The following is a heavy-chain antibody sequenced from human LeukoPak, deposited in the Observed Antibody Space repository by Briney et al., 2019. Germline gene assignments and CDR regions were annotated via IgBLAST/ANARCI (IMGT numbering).Heavy chain of an antibody. Sequence: ASVKVSCKASAYTFTSYGISWVRQAPGQGLEWMGWISVYNGHTNYAQNLQGRVTMTTDTSTSTAYMELRSLRSDDTAVYYCARGGRWELPRPYAFDIWGQGTMVTVSS. CDR3: ARGGRWELPRPYAFDI. V-gene: IGHV1-18*01. J-gene: IGHJ3*02. CDR1: AYTFTSYG. CDR2: ISVYNGHT. D-gene: IGHD1-26*01.